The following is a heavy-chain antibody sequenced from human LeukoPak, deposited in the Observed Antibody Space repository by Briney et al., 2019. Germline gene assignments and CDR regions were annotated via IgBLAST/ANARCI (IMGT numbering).Heavy chain of an antibody. CDR3: ARGYMPTIVEWFDP. CDR1: GYTFTRYG. CDR2: ISANNGKT. V-gene: IGHV1-18*01. J-gene: IGHJ5*02. D-gene: IGHD3-22*01. Sequence: ASVKVSCRASGYTFTRYGISWVRPAPGQGLEGMGWISANNGKTKYAQNLQGRVTMTTDTSTSTAYMELRSLRSDDTAVYYCARGYMPTIVEWFDPWGQGTLVTVSS.